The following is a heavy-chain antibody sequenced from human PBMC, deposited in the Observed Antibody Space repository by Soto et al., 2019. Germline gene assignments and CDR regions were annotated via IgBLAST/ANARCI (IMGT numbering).Heavy chain of an antibody. D-gene: IGHD4-17*01. CDR1: GGSISSSGYY. J-gene: IGHJ4*02. V-gene: IGHV4-39*01. CDR2: IYYGGST. CDR3: ARLPHYGDPKAGF. Sequence: PSETLSLTYTVSGGSISSSGYYWGWIRQPPGKGLEWIGSIYYGGSTYYNPSLKSRVTISVDTSKNQFSLKLSSVTAADTAVYYCARLPHYGDPKAGFWGQGTLVTVSS.